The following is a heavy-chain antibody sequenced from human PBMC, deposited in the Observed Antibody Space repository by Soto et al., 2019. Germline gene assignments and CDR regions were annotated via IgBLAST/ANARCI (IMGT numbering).Heavy chain of an antibody. CDR2: IFSNDET. V-gene: IGHV2-26*01. CDR1: GFSLSSSRMG. CDR3: AQKHDSWSFFDY. J-gene: IGHJ4*02. Sequence: QVTLQDSGPVLVKPTETLTLTCTVSGFSLSSSRMGVTWIRQPPGKALEWVAHIFSNDETSYSTSPKIRRTISRHASKSQVVLTMTNMDPVDTGTYYCAQKHDSWSFFDYWGQGTLVTVSS. D-gene: IGHD3-3*01.